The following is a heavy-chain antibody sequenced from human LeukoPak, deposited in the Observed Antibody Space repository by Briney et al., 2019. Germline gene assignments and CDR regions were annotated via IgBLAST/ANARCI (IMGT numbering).Heavy chain of an antibody. Sequence: SETLSLTCAVSGGSLSYAYWNWIRLPPGKGLEWIGYIDHTGRTIYNSALQSRVTMSVDTSENQFSLSLTSVTTADTAVYFCARDNALGYFDMWGQGTRDTVSS. V-gene: IGHV4-59*01. CDR3: ARDNALGYFDM. J-gene: IGHJ3*02. CDR2: IDHTGRT. CDR1: GGSLSYAY. D-gene: IGHD1-26*01.